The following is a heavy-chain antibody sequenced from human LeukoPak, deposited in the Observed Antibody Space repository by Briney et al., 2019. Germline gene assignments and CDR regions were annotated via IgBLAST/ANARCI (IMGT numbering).Heavy chain of an antibody. D-gene: IGHD2-2*01. CDR2: IIPIFGTA. CDR1: GGTFSSYA. Sequence: SVKVSCKASGGTFSSYAISWVRQAPGQGLEWMGGIIPIFGTANYAQKFQGRVTITADESTSTAYMELSSLRSEDTAVYYCARGVVPAAMQVYFQHWGQGTLVTVSS. V-gene: IGHV1-69*13. J-gene: IGHJ1*01. CDR3: ARGVVPAAMQVYFQH.